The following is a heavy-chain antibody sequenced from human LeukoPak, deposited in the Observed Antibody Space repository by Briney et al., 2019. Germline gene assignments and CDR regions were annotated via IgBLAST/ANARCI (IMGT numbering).Heavy chain of an antibody. J-gene: IGHJ4*02. Sequence: PSETLSLTCTVSGGSISIYYWSWIRQPPGKGLEWIGYIHYSGSTNYNPSLKSRVTISVDTSKNQFSLKLSSVTAADTAVYYCARQDSSGYYGYFYFDYWGQGTLVTVSS. CDR3: ARQDSSGYYGYFYFDY. CDR2: IHYSGST. D-gene: IGHD3-22*01. CDR1: GGSISIYY. V-gene: IGHV4-59*08.